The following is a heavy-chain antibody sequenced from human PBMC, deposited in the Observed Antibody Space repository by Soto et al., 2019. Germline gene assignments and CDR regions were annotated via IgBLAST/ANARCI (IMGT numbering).Heavy chain of an antibody. CDR1: GFTFTDYG. CDR2: VWSDGNHK. Sequence: QVQLLDSGGGVVQPGRSLRLSCAASGFTFTDYGMHWVRQAPGKGLEWVAVVWSDGNHKFYADSVRGRFTISRDNSKNTLNRQMNSLGAGDTAVYYCVKERGPFNDFDVWGQGTMVVVSS. CDR3: VKERGPFNDFDV. V-gene: IGHV3-33*06. J-gene: IGHJ3*01.